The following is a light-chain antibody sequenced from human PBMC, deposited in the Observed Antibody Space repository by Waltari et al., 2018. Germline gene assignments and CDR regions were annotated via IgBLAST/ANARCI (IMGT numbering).Light chain of an antibody. CDR2: ETT. J-gene: IGLJ2*01. CDR3: ATWHSSLSAVV. Sequence: QSVLTQPPSLSAAPGQKVTISCSGSSSDIGNNYVTWYQQLPGTAPKLLIYETTERPSGIPDRFSGSKSGTSATLGITGLQTADEAEYFCATWHSSLSAVVFGGGTKLTVL. CDR1: SSDIGNNY. V-gene: IGLV1-51*02.